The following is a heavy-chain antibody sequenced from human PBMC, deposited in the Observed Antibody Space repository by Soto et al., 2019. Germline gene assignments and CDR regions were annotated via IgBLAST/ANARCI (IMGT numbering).Heavy chain of an antibody. CDR2: ISVYNDNT. V-gene: IGHV1-18*01. CDR3: ARATPIVVADYYYYGMDV. J-gene: IGHJ6*02. D-gene: IGHD3-22*01. Sequence: QVQLVQSGAEVKKPGASVKVSCKASGYTFNTYGFTWVRQAPGQGLEWMGWISVYNDNTNYAQKLLGRVTMTTDTFTSTAYMELRSLRSDDTAVYYCARATPIVVADYYYYGMDVWGQGTTVTVSS. CDR1: GYTFNTYG.